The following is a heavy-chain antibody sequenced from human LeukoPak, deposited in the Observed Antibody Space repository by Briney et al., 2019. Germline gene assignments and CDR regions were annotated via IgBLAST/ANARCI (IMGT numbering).Heavy chain of an antibody. CDR1: GYSFTSYW. Sequence: GESLKISCKGSGYSFTSYWISWVRQMPGKGLEWMGRIDPSDSYTNYSPSFQGHVTISADKSISTAYLQWSSLKASDTAVYYCVRQDIQMTFNYIDYWGQGTLVTVSS. CDR3: VRQDIQMTFNYIDY. D-gene: IGHD2/OR15-2a*01. J-gene: IGHJ4*02. CDR2: IDPSDSYT. V-gene: IGHV5-10-1*01.